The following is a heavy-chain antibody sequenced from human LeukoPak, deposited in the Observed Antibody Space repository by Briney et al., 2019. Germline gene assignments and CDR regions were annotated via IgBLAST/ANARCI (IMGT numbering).Heavy chain of an antibody. CDR2: IYTSGST. V-gene: IGHV4-38-2*01. CDR3: ASVDYGDERSYYYYYMDV. Sequence: SETLSLTCAVSAYSISTNYYWGWIRQPPGKGLEWIGRIYTSGSTNYNPSLKSRVTMSVDTSKNQFSLKLSSVTAADTAVYYCASVDYGDERSYYYYYMDVWGKGTTVTVSS. D-gene: IGHD4-17*01. J-gene: IGHJ6*03. CDR1: AYSISTNYY.